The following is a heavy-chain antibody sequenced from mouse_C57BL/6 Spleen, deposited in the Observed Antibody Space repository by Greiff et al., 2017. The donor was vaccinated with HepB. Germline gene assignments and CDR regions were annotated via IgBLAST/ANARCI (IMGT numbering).Heavy chain of an antibody. CDR2: IYPGDGDT. V-gene: IGHV1-82*01. Sequence: QVQLQQSGPELVKPGASVKISCKASGYAFSSSWMNWVKQRPGKGLEWIGRIYPGDGDTNYNGKFKGKATLTADKSSSTAYMQLSSLTSEDSAVYFCARYRYGSSPYFDYWGQGTTLTVSS. D-gene: IGHD1-1*01. J-gene: IGHJ2*01. CDR3: ARYRYGSSPYFDY. CDR1: GYAFSSSW.